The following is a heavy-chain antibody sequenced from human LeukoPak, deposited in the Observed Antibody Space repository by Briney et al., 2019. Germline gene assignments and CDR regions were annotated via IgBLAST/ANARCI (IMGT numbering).Heavy chain of an antibody. CDR3: ARKSGLDY. D-gene: IGHD6-25*01. CDR2: IKQDGSER. Sequence: PGGSLRLSCSASGFTFSTYWMSWVRQAPGKGLEWVANIKQDGSERYYVDSVKGRFTISRDNAENSLYLQMSSLRAEDTAVYYCARKSGLDYWGQGTLVTVSS. CDR1: GFTFSTYW. V-gene: IGHV3-7*03. J-gene: IGHJ4*02.